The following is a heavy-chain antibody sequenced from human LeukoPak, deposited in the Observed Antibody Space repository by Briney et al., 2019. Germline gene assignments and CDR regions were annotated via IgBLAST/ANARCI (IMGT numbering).Heavy chain of an antibody. D-gene: IGHD6-25*01. J-gene: IGHJ4*02. CDR2: IHPDDSET. Sequence: GESLRISCKGSGYSYVSYWIAWVGQMPGKGLEPRGIIHPDDSETRYSPSFQGQVTISVDKSIKTAYLQWSSLKASDSAIYYCAILIAAAESLDFWGQGTLLTVSS. V-gene: IGHV5-51*06. CDR3: AILIAAAESLDF. CDR1: GYSYVSYW.